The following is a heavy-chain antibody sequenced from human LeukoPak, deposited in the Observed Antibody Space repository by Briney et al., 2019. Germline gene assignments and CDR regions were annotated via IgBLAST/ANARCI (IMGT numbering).Heavy chain of an antibody. D-gene: IGHD3-3*01. J-gene: IGHJ2*01. Sequence: SETLSLTCTVSGGSISSYYWSWIRQPPGKGLEWIGYIYYSGSTNYNPSLKSRVTISVDTSKNQFSLKLSSVTAADTAVYYCARSPYDFWSGYYWYFDLWGRGTLVTVSS. CDR2: IYYSGST. V-gene: IGHV4-59*01. CDR3: ARSPYDFWSGYYWYFDL. CDR1: GGSISSYY.